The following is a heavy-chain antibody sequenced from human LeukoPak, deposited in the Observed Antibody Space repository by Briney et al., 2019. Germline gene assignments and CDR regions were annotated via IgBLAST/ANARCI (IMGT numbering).Heavy chain of an antibody. CDR3: ARLGGGCGELLGSYYYGMDV. V-gene: IGHV4-39*01. CDR2: TITTRPSI. Sequence: SETLSLTCIVSGGSIGSSSYYWGWIRQPPGKGLEWIGSTITTRPSIYYNPSLKSRVTISVDTSNNQFSLRLSSVTAADTAVYYCARLGGGCGELLGSYYYGMDVWGQGTTVTVSS. CDR1: GGSIGSSSYY. D-gene: IGHD3-10*01. J-gene: IGHJ6*02.